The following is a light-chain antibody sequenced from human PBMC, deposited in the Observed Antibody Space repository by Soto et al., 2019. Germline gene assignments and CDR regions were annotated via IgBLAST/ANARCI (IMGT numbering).Light chain of an antibody. J-gene: IGKJ4*01. V-gene: IGKV3-20*01. CDR2: VAS. CDR1: QSVSSSY. Sequence: EIVLTQSPGPLSLSPGERATLSCRASQSVSSSYLAWYQHKPGQAPRLLIYVASSKATGIPDRFSGSGSGTDFTLTISRLEPEDFAVYYCQQYGSSPLTFGGGTKVEIK. CDR3: QQYGSSPLT.